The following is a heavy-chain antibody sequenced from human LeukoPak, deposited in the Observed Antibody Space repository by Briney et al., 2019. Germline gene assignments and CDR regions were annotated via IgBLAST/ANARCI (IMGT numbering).Heavy chain of an antibody. D-gene: IGHD1-26*01. CDR3: ARVSDGSYYYY. CDR1: GFTFSDYA. V-gene: IGHV3-64*01. J-gene: IGHJ4*02. Sequence: GGSLRLSCAASGFTFSDYAMHWVRQRPGKGLEYVSGISSTGGSTHYANSVKGRFTISRDNSKNTLYFQMGSLRAEDMAVYYCARVSDGSYYYYWGQGTLVTVSS. CDR2: ISSTGGST.